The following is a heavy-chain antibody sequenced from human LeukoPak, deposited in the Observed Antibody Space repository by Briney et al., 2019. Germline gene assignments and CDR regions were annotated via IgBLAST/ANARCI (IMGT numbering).Heavy chain of an antibody. J-gene: IGHJ5*02. CDR2: INHSGST. CDR1: GGSFSGYY. V-gene: IGHV4-34*01. CDR3: ARGGGRYYYGSGKWFDP. D-gene: IGHD3-10*01. Sequence: KPSETLSPTCAVYGGSFSGYYWSWIRQPPGKGLEWIGEINHSGSTNYNPSLRSRVTISVDTSKNQFSLKLSFVTAADTAVYYCARGGGRYYYGSGKWFDPWGQGTLVTVSS.